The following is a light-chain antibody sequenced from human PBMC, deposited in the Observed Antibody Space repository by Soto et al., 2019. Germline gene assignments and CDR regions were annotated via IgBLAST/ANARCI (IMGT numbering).Light chain of an antibody. CDR1: KNDIGVYDF. CDR3: KSYARSNTYV. CDR2: EVV. V-gene: IGLV2-8*01. J-gene: IGLJ1*01. Sequence: QSVLTQPPAASGSPGQSVTISCTGTKNDIGVYDFVSWYQHHPGKAPRLIIYEVVQRPSGVPDRFSGSKSGNKASLTVSGLQAADEADYFCKSYARSNTYVFGSGTKVTVL.